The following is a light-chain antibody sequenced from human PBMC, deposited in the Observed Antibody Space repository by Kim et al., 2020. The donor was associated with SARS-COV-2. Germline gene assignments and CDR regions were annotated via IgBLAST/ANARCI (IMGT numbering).Light chain of an antibody. CDR3: YSAADNNWV. V-gene: IGLV3-27*01. Sequence: ASPEQTARITCSGDVLAKKYARWFQQKPGQAPVLVIYKDSERPSGIPERFSGSSSGTTVTLTISGAQVEDEADYYCYSAADNNWVFGGGTKLTVL. CDR1: VLAKKY. CDR2: KDS. J-gene: IGLJ3*02.